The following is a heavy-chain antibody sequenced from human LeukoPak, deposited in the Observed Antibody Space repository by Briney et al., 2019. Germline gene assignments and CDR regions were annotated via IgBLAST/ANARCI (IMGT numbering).Heavy chain of an antibody. CDR1: GYSFTSYW. V-gene: IGHV5-51*01. CDR3: ARQYSSSSRFDY. D-gene: IGHD6-6*01. J-gene: IGHJ4*02. Sequence: GALLQTSCKGSGYSFTSYWIGWVRQMPGKGLEWMGIIYPGDSDTRYSPSFQGQVTISADKSISTAYLQWSSLKASDTAMYYCARQYSSSSRFDYWGQGTLVTVSS. CDR2: IYPGDSDT.